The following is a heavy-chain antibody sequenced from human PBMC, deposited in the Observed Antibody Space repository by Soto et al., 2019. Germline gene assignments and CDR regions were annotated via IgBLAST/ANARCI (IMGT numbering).Heavy chain of an antibody. Sequence: EVQLVESGGGLVKPGGSLRLSCAASGFTFSNAWMSWVRQAPGKGLEWVGRIKSKTDGGTTDYAAPVKGRFTISRDDSKNTLYLQMNSLKTEDTAVYHCTTEAGSHDYIWGSYRFPDYWGQGTLVTVSS. V-gene: IGHV3-15*01. D-gene: IGHD3-16*02. CDR3: TTEAGSHDYIWGSYRFPDY. CDR2: IKSKTDGGTT. J-gene: IGHJ4*02. CDR1: GFTFSNAW.